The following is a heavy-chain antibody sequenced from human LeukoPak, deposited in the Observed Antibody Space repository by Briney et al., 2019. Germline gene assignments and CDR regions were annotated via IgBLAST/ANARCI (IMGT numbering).Heavy chain of an antibody. D-gene: IGHD2-2*01. Sequence: SETLSLTCAVYGGSFSGYYWSWIRQPPGKGLEWIGEINHSGSTNYNPSLKSRVTISVDTSKNQFSLKLSSVTAADTAVYCCARGPGCSSTSCFSWFDPWGQGTLVTVSS. CDR1: GGSFSGYY. V-gene: IGHV4-34*01. J-gene: IGHJ5*02. CDR2: INHSGST. CDR3: ARGPGCSSTSCFSWFDP.